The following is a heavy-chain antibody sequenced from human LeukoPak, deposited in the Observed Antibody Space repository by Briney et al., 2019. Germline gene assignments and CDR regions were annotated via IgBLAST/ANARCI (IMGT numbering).Heavy chain of an antibody. CDR1: GFTFSSYW. D-gene: IGHD5-18*01. CDR2: IKQDGSEK. Sequence: GGSLRLSCAASGFTFSSYWMSRVRQAPGKGLEWVANIKQDGSEKYYVDSVKGRFTISRDNAKNSLYLQMNSLRAEDTAVYYCARDFRAAMVSDWFDPWGQGTLVTVSS. V-gene: IGHV3-7*01. CDR3: ARDFRAAMVSDWFDP. J-gene: IGHJ5*02.